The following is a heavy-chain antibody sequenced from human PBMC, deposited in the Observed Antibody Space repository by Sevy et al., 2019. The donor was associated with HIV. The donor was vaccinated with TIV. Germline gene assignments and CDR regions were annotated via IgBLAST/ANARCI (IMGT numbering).Heavy chain of an antibody. CDR1: GYTLTELS. V-gene: IGHV1-24*01. D-gene: IGHD5-12*01. CDR2: FDPEDGET. CDR3: ATVALGGYSGYVIGMFDY. J-gene: IGHJ4*02. Sequence: ASVKVSCKVSGYTLTELSMHWVRQAPGKGLEWMGGFDPEDGETIYAQKFQGRVTMTEDTSTDTAYMGLSILRSEDTAVYYCATVALGGYSGYVIGMFDYWGQGTLVTVSS.